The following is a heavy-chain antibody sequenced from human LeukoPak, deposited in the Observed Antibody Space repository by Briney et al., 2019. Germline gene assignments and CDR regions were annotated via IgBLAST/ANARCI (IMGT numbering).Heavy chain of an antibody. CDR1: GLSFSSYA. V-gene: IGHV3-48*04. CDR3: ARDQPQPDY. Sequence: PGGSLRLSCAASGLSFSSYAMSWVRQAPGKGLEWVSYISSSGSTIYYADSVKGRFTISRDNAKNSLYLQMNSLRAEDTAVYYCARDQPQPDYWGQGTLVTVSS. CDR2: ISSSGSTI. J-gene: IGHJ4*02.